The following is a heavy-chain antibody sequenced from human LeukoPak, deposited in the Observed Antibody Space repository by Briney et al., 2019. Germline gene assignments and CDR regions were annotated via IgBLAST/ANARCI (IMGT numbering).Heavy chain of an antibody. CDR3: ARGRAAAGTPYYFDY. V-gene: IGHV1-69*13. CDR2: IIPIFGTA. J-gene: IGHJ4*02. CDR1: GGTFSSYA. D-gene: IGHD6-13*01. Sequence: SVKVSCKASGGTFSSYAISWVRQAPGQGLEWMGGIIPIFGTANYAQKFQGRVTITADESTSTAYMELSSLRSEDTAVYYCARGRAAAGTPYYFDYWGQGTLITVSS.